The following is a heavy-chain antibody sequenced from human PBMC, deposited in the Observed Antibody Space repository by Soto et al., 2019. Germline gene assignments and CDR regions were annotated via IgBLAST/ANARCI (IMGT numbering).Heavy chain of an antibody. V-gene: IGHV3-48*02. J-gene: IGHJ4*02. CDR3: ARGGAARPDY. Sequence: EVQLVESGGGLVQLGGSLRLSCAASGFTFSNYGMNWVRQAPGKGPEWVSYIGSITRNINHANSVKGRFTISRDNAKNSLYLQMNSLRDDDTAVYYCARGGAARPDYWGLGTLVIVSS. CDR2: IGSITRNI. D-gene: IGHD6-6*01. CDR1: GFTFSNYG.